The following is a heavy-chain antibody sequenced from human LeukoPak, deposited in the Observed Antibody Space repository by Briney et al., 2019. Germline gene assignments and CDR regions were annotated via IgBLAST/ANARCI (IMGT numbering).Heavy chain of an antibody. CDR2: INHSGST. V-gene: IGHV4-34*01. Sequence: SETLSLTCAVYGGSFSGYYWSWIRQPPGRGLEWIGEINHSGSTNYNPSLKSRVTISVDTSKNQFSLKLSSVTAADTAVYYCARYDSSGYNESDAFDIWGQGTMVTVSS. D-gene: IGHD3-22*01. CDR3: ARYDSSGYNESDAFDI. J-gene: IGHJ3*02. CDR1: GGSFSGYY.